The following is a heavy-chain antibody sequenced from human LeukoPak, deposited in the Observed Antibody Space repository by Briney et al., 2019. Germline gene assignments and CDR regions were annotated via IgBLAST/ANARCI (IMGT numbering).Heavy chain of an antibody. V-gene: IGHV3-53*01. J-gene: IGHJ5*02. Sequence: GGSLRLSCAASGFTVSSNYMNWARQAPGKGLEWVSVIHSGGNTYYADSVRGRFAISRDNSKNTLYLQMNSLRAEDTAVYYCARVRFVTMVRGVISWFDPWGQGTLVTVSS. CDR1: GFTVSSNY. CDR3: ARVRFVTMVRGVISWFDP. CDR2: IHSGGNT. D-gene: IGHD3-10*01.